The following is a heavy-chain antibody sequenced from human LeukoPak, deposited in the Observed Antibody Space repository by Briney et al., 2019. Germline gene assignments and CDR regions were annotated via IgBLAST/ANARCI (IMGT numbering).Heavy chain of an antibody. V-gene: IGHV4-4*02. CDR3: ARVYDELIVFDY. CDR2: MYLDGRT. J-gene: IGHJ4*02. CDR1: GGSISSLNL. Sequence: SETLSLTCAVSGGSISSLNLWSWLRQPPGKGLEWVGEMYLDGRTNFHPSVRGRVTIFIDKPKNQLSLQLTSVTAADTAVYYCARVYDELIVFDYRGQGTLVTVSS. D-gene: IGHD1-7*01.